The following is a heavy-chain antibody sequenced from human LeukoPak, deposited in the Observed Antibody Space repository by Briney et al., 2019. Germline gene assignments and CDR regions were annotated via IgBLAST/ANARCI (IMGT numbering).Heavy chain of an antibody. CDR1: GFTFSSYG. J-gene: IGHJ4*02. Sequence: GGSLRLSCTASGFTFSSYGMHWVRQAPGKGLEWVAVISYDGSNKYYADSVKGRFTISRDNSKNTLYLQMNSLRAEDTAVYYCAKAAYVGPDIDYWGQGTLVTVSS. CDR2: ISYDGSNK. CDR3: AKAAYVGPDIDY. D-gene: IGHD3-10*01. V-gene: IGHV3-30*18.